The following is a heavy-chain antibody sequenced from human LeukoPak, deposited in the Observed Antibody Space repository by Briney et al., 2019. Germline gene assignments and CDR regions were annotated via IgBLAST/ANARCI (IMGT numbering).Heavy chain of an antibody. CDR2: INTGNGNT. CDR1: GYTFTYYA. Sequence: ASVTVSFKASGYTFTYYAMHWVRQAPGQRLEWMGWINTGNGNTKYSQNFQGRVTITRDTSASTGYMELSSLRSEGTAVYYCARPAGRLGSSVLPPDYWGQGTLVTVSS. J-gene: IGHJ4*02. V-gene: IGHV1-3*04. CDR3: ARPAGRLGSSVLPPDY. D-gene: IGHD6-13*01.